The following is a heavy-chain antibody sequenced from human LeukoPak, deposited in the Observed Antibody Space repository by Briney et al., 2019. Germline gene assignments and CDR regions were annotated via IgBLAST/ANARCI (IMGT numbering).Heavy chain of an antibody. CDR2: ISGSGGST. J-gene: IGHJ4*02. Sequence: GGSLRLSCAASGFTFSSYAMSWVRQAPGKGLEWVSAISGSGGSTYYADSVKGRFTISRDNSKNTLYLQMNSLRAEDTAVYYCARGVVARYRSGWFDYWGQGTLVTVSS. CDR3: ARGVVARYRSGWFDY. V-gene: IGHV3-23*01. D-gene: IGHD6-19*01. CDR1: GFTFSSYA.